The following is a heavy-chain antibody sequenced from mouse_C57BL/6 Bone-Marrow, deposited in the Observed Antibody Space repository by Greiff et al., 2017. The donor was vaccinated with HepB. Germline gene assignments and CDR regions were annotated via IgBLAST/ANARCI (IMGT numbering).Heavy chain of an antibody. V-gene: IGHV1-82*01. CDR1: GYAFSSSW. CDR3: ARSPPRKTAQDGFAY. D-gene: IGHD3-2*02. J-gene: IGHJ3*01. CDR2: IYPGDGDT. Sequence: VQRVESGPELVKPGASVKISCKASGYAFSSSWMNWVKQRPGKGLEWIGRIYPGDGDTNYNGKFKGKATLTADKSSSTAYMQLSSLTSEDSAVYFCARSPPRKTAQDGFAYWGQGTLVTVSA.